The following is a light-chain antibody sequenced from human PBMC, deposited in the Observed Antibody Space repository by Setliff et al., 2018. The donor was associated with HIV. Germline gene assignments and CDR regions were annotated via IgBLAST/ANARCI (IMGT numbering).Light chain of an antibody. Sequence: QSALTQPPSVSGAPGQRVTISCTGSSSNIGAGYDVHWYQQLPGTVPRLLIYLNSNRPSGVPDRFSGSKSGTSASLAITGLQAEDEADYYCQSYDSSLSGSYVFGTGTKVTVL. CDR2: LNS. CDR3: QSYDSSLSGSYV. J-gene: IGLJ1*01. CDR1: SSNIGAGYD. V-gene: IGLV1-40*01.